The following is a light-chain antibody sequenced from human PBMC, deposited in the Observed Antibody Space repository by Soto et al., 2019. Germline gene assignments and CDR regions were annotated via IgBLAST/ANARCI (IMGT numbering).Light chain of an antibody. CDR1: QRVSSY. Sequence: EIVLTQSPATLSFSPGERSTLSCSSSQRVSSYLAWYQQKPGQAPRLLIYDASNRATGIPARFSGSGSGTEFTLTISSLQSEDFAVYYCQQYDNWPPAWTFGQGTKVDIK. CDR3: QQYDNWPPAWT. V-gene: IGKV3-11*01. J-gene: IGKJ1*01. CDR2: DAS.